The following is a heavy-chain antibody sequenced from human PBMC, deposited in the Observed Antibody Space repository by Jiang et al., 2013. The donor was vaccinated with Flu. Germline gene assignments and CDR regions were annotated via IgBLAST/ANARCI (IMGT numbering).Heavy chain of an antibody. CDR2: IIPIFGTA. CDR3: ARHSRADYQNYYYYGMDV. J-gene: IGHJ6*02. CDR1: GGTFSSYA. D-gene: IGHD4-11*01. V-gene: IGHV1-69*01. Sequence: SGAEVKKPGSSVKVSCKASGGTFSSYAISWVRQAPGQGLEWMGGIIPIFGTANYAQKFQGRVTITADESTSTAYMELGSLRSEDTAVYYCARHSRADYQNYYYYGMDVWGQGTTVTASS.